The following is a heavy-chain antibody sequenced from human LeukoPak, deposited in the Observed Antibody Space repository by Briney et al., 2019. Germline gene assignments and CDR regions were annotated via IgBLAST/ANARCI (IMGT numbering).Heavy chain of an antibody. CDR1: GFTVSSNY. J-gene: IGHJ4*02. D-gene: IGHD6-19*01. Sequence: GGSLRLSCAAPGFTVSSNYMSWVRQAPGQGLEWVSVIYSGGNTYYPDSVKGRFTISRDNSKNTLYLQMNSLRAEDTAVYYCAKNKYSSGWYGYFDCWGQGTLVTVSS. V-gene: IGHV3-53*01. CDR3: AKNKYSSGWYGYFDC. CDR2: IYSGGNT.